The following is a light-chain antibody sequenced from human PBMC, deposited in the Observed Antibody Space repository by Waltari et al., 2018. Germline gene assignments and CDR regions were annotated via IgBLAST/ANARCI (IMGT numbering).Light chain of an antibody. CDR3: NSRDSSGNVV. J-gene: IGLJ2*01. CDR1: RLRDYY. Sequence: SSELTQDPAVSVALGQTVRITCQGDRLRDYYASWYPQKAGQAPVLVLHGENKLPSGTPDRFSCSRSGNTASLTITGAQAGDEADYFCNSRDSSGNVVFGAGTKVTVL. CDR2: GEN. V-gene: IGLV3-19*01.